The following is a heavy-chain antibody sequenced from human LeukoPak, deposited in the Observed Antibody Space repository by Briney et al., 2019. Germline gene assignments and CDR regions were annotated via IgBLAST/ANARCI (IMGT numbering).Heavy chain of an antibody. CDR2: ISFHGTDT. Sequence: GTSLRLSCAASGFTFISYAIHWVRQAPGKGLEWVAVISFHGTDTFYADSVKGRFTISRDNSKNTLYLQMSSLRGDDTAVYYCARPRPPVTRTSSFDMWGQGTMVTVSS. CDR1: GFTFISYA. D-gene: IGHD4-17*01. CDR3: ARPRPPVTRTSSFDM. V-gene: IGHV3-30*04. J-gene: IGHJ3*02.